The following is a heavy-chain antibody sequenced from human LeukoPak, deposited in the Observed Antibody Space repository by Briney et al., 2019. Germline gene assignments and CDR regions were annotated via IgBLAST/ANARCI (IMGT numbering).Heavy chain of an antibody. CDR1: GGSLSSGNYC. CDR3: AIDGYSNYDY. Sequence: SETLSLTCTVSGGSLSSGNYCWTWIRQPAGKGLEWIGRLSTSGSTNYNPSLKSRVTISVDTSKNQFSLKLSSVTAADTAVYYCAIDGYSNYDYWGQGTLVTVSS. CDR2: LSTSGST. D-gene: IGHD4-11*01. V-gene: IGHV4-61*02. J-gene: IGHJ4*02.